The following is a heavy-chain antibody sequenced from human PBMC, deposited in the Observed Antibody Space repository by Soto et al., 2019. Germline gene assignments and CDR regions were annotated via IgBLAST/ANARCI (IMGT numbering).Heavy chain of an antibody. D-gene: IGHD3-10*01. CDR1: GYTFTSYA. CDR3: ARDANGSGSYGVLGY. Sequence: QVQLVQSGAEVKKPGASVKVSCKASGYTFTSYAMHWVRQAPGQRLEWMGWINAGNGNTKYSQKFQGRVTITRDTSASTAYMELSSLRSEDTAVYYCARDANGSGSYGVLGYWGQGTLVTVSS. J-gene: IGHJ4*02. CDR2: INAGNGNT. V-gene: IGHV1-3*01.